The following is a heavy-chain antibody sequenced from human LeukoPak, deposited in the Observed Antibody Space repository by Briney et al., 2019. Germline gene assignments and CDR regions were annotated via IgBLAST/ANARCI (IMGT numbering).Heavy chain of an antibody. CDR3: ASKWPHFDL. Sequence: GGSLRLSCAASGFTFSSYSMNWVRQTPGRGLEWVSSISSSSSYIYYADSLKGRFTISRDNAKNSLYLQMNSLRAEDTAVYYCASKWPHFDLWGRGTLVTVSS. D-gene: IGHD2-8*01. CDR1: GFTFSSYS. V-gene: IGHV3-21*01. CDR2: ISSSSSYI. J-gene: IGHJ2*01.